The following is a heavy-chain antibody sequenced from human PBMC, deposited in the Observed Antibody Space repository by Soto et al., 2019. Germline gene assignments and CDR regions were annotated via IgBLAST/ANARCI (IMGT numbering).Heavy chain of an antibody. Sequence: QVQLVESGGGLVKPGGSLRLSCAASGFTFSDYYMSWIRQAPGKGLEWVSYISSSSSYTNYADSVKGRFTISRDNAKHSLYLQLNSLRAEDTAVYYCACVTEVWYLDYWGQGTLVTVSS. V-gene: IGHV3-11*05. J-gene: IGHJ4*02. CDR3: ACVTEVWYLDY. CDR2: ISSSSSYT. D-gene: IGHD1-20*01. CDR1: GFTFSDYY.